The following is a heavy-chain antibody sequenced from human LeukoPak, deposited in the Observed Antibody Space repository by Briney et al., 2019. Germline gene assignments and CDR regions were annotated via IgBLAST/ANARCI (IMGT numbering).Heavy chain of an antibody. CDR2: INPSGGST. V-gene: IGHV1-46*01. CDR1: GYTFTSYY. Sequence: ASVTVSCKASGYTFTSYYMHWVRQAPGQGLEWMGIINPSGGSTSYAQKFQGRVTMTRDTSTSTVYMELSSLRSEDTAVYYCARRLSRIQLWLDAFDIWGQGTMVTVSS. CDR3: ARRLSRIQLWLDAFDI. D-gene: IGHD5-18*01. J-gene: IGHJ3*02.